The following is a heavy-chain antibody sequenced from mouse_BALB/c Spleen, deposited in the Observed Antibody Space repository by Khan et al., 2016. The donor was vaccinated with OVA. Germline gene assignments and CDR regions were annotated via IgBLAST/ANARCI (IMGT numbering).Heavy chain of an antibody. D-gene: IGHD2-4*01. J-gene: IGHJ4*01. V-gene: IGHV1S56*01. CDR3: AREGLRGVAMDY. CDR2: IYPGDGST. CDR1: GYTFTAYD. Sequence: QVQLKQAGPELVKPGALVKISCKASGYTFTAYDINWVKQRPGQGLEWIGWIYPGDGSTKYNENFKGKATLTEDKSSNTAYMQRSSLTSEKSAVYFCAREGLRGVAMDYWGQGTSVSVSS.